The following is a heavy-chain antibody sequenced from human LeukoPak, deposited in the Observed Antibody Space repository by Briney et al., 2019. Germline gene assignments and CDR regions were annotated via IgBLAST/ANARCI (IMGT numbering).Heavy chain of an antibody. CDR1: GFTFSSYG. CDR3: ARERNWNYAFDY. D-gene: IGHD1-7*01. CDR2: IWYDGSNK. V-gene: IGHV3-33*01. Sequence: GGSLRLSCAASGFTFSSYGMHWVRQAPGKGLEWVAVIWYDGSNKYYADSVKGRFTISRDNSENTLYLQMNSLGAEDTAVYYCARERNWNYAFDYWGQGTLVTVSS. J-gene: IGHJ4*02.